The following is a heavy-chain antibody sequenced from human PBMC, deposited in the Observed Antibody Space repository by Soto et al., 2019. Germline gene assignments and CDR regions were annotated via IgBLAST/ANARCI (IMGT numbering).Heavy chain of an antibody. V-gene: IGHV3-23*01. CDR1: GFTFSSYV. CDR2: ISGSGGTT. Sequence: EVQLLVSGGGLVQPGGSLRLSCAASGFTFSSYVMSWVRQAPGKGLEWVADISGSGGTTYNADSVKGRFTVSRDNSKNTLYLQMNSLRAEDTAVYYCAKHWGYPIDWGQGTLVTVSS. CDR3: AKHWGYPID. J-gene: IGHJ4*02. D-gene: IGHD2-15*01.